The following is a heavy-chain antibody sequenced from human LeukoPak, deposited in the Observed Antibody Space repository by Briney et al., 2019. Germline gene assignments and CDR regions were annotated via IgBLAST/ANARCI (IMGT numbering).Heavy chain of an antibody. CDR2: IIPISGTA. CDR3: ARDPLPHVVVTAIPPEDYYYMDV. J-gene: IGHJ6*03. D-gene: IGHD2-21*02. CDR1: GGTFSSYA. V-gene: IGHV1-69*05. Sequence: SVKVSCKASGGTFSSYAISWVRQAPGQGLEWMGGIIPISGTANYAQKFQGRVTITTDESTSTAYMELSSLRSEDTAVYYCARDPLPHVVVTAIPPEDYYYMDVWGKGTTVTVSS.